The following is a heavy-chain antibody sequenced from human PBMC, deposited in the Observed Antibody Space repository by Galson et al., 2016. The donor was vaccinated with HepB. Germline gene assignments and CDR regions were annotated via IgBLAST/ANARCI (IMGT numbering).Heavy chain of an antibody. CDR3: ARIRGGTTPFGWLDP. D-gene: IGHD1-1*01. J-gene: IGHJ5*02. V-gene: IGHV4-59*01. Sequence: LSLTCSVSGGSISSYYWSWIRQPPGKGLEWIGDIYYSGTTNYNPSLKSRLTISVATYKSQFSLKLRSVTASDTAVYYCARIRGGTTPFGWLDPWGQGTLVTVSS. CDR1: GGSISSYY. CDR2: IYYSGTT.